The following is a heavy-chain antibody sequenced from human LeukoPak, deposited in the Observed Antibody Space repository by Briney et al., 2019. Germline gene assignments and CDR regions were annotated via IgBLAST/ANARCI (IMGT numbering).Heavy chain of an antibody. CDR2: ISSSSSYI. D-gene: IGHD1-1*01. CDR1: GFTFSSYS. V-gene: IGHV3-21*04. CDR3: VKVHNWNDGNFDY. J-gene: IGHJ4*02. Sequence: GGSLRLSCAASGFTFSSYSMNWVRQAPGKGLEWVSSISSSSSYIYYADSVKGRFTISRDNSKNTVYLQMNSLRAEDTALYYCVKVHNWNDGNFDYWGQGTLVTVSS.